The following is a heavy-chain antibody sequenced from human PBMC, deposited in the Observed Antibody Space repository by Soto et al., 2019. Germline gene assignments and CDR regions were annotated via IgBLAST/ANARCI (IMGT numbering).Heavy chain of an antibody. D-gene: IGHD6-19*01. V-gene: IGHV3-23*01. CDR3: AKSHLPGIAVAGTLMDV. J-gene: IGHJ6*02. CDR2: ISGSGGST. Sequence: LRLSCAASGFTFSSYAMSWVRQAPGKGLEWVSAISGSGGSTYYADSVKGRFTISGDNSKNTLYLQMNSLRAGDTAVYYCAKSHLPGIAVAGTLMDVWGQGTTVTVSS. CDR1: GFTFSSYA.